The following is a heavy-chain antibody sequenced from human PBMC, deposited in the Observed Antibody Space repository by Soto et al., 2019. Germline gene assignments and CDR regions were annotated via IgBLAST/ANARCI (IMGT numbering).Heavy chain of an antibody. CDR3: GGDSNHYDSSSYYDL. J-gene: IGHJ4*02. CDR2: INPNSGGT. CDR1: GYTFTGYY. V-gene: IGHV1-2*04. Sequence: QVQLVQSGAEVKKPGASVKVSCKASGYTFTGYYMHWVRQAPGQGLEWMGWINPNSGGTNYAQRFQGWVTMTRGTAISTAYMELSRLRTDDTAVYYCGGDSNHYDSSSYYDLWGQGTLVTLSS. D-gene: IGHD3-22*01.